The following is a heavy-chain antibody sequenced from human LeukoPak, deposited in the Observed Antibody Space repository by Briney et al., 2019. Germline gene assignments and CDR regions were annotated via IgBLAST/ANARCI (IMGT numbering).Heavy chain of an antibody. Sequence: SETLSLTCTVSGGSISSYYWSWIRQPPGKGLEWIGYIYYSGGTNYNPSLKSRVTISVDTSKNQFSLKLSSVTAADTAVYYCARVVPAINWFDPWGQGTLVTVSS. V-gene: IGHV4-59*01. D-gene: IGHD2-2*01. J-gene: IGHJ5*02. CDR2: IYYSGGT. CDR1: GGSISSYY. CDR3: ARVVPAINWFDP.